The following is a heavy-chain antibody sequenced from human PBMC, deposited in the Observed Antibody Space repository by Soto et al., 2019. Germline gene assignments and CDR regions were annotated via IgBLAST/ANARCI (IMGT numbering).Heavy chain of an antibody. CDR3: ARDLFEWGLGGYRTDY. J-gene: IGHJ4*02. V-gene: IGHV1-18*01. D-gene: IGHD1-26*01. Sequence: QVQLVQSGAEVKKPGASVEVSCKASGYTFTSYGISWVRQAPGQGLEWMGWISAYNGNTNYAQKLQGRVTMTTDTSTSTAYMELRSLRSDDTAVYYCARDLFEWGLGGYRTDYWGQGTLVTVSS. CDR1: GYTFTSYG. CDR2: ISAYNGNT.